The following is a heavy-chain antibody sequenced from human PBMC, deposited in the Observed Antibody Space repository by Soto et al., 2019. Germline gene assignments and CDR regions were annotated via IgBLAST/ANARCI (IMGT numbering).Heavy chain of an antibody. CDR1: GGSISRINW. CDR3: ARGRGGCSSTSCSGDAFDI. V-gene: IGHV4-4*02. CDR2: IYQSGST. J-gene: IGHJ3*02. Sequence: QVQLQESGPGLVKPSGTLSLTCAVSGGSISRINWWRWVRQPPGKGLEWIGGIYQSGSTNYNTSLKSRVTISVNKAKNEFSMQRSSVTAADTAAYYCARGRGGCSSTSCSGDAFDIWGQGTMVTVSS. D-gene: IGHD2-2*01.